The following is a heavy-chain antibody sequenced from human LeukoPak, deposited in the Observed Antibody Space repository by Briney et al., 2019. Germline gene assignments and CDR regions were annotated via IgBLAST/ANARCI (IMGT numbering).Heavy chain of an antibody. Sequence: KTGGSLRLSCAASGSTFSSYGMHWVRQAPGKGLEWVAVISYDGTNKYYADSVKGRFTISRDNSKNTLYLQMNSLRAEDTAVYYCAKEGSLRDFDYWGQGTLVTVAS. CDR1: GSTFSSYG. V-gene: IGHV3-30*18. CDR3: AKEGSLRDFDY. CDR2: ISYDGTNK. J-gene: IGHJ4*02. D-gene: IGHD3-10*01.